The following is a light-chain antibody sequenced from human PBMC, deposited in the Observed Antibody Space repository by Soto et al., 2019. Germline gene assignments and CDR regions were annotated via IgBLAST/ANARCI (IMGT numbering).Light chain of an antibody. V-gene: IGKV1-5*01. CDR1: QSVSNW. Sequence: DIQMTQSPSTLSASVGERVTITCRASQSVSNWLAWYQQKPGKAPNLLIYDVSSLESGVPSRFSGSGSGTEFILTISSLQPDDFATYYCQQYNSYSSTFGHGTKVEVK. J-gene: IGKJ1*01. CDR3: QQYNSYSST. CDR2: DVS.